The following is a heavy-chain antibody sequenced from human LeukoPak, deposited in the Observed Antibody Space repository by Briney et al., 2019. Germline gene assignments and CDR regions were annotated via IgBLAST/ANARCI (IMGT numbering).Heavy chain of an antibody. D-gene: IGHD2-2*01. J-gene: IGHJ5*02. CDR2: ISGSGVTT. V-gene: IGHV3-23*01. CDR3: AKGSVVPAVNWFDP. CDR1: GLTFRSYP. Sequence: GGSLTLSCAASGLTFRSYPMSWVRQAPGKELEGVSVISGSGVTTNYADSVKGRFTISRDNTKNTLYLQMNSLRAEDTAVYYCAKGSVVPAVNWFDPWGQGTLVTVSS.